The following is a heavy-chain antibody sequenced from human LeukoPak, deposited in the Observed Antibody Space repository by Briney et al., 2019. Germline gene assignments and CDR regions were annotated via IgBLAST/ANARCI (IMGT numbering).Heavy chain of an antibody. CDR3: ASLIGDRWFGEKELDY. CDR2: ISYDGSNK. CDR1: GFTFSSYA. V-gene: IGHV3-30-3*01. D-gene: IGHD3-10*01. Sequence: GGSLRLSCAASGFTFSSYAMHWVRQAPGKGLEWVAVISYDGSNKYYADSVKGRFTNSRDNSKNTLYLQMNSLRAEDTAVYYCASLIGDRWFGEKELDYWGQGTLVTVSS. J-gene: IGHJ4*02.